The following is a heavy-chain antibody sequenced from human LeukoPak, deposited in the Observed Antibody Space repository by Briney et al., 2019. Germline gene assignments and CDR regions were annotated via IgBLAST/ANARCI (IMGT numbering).Heavy chain of an antibody. D-gene: IGHD3-22*01. Sequence: PGGSLRLSCAASGFTFSSYGMHWVRQAPGKGLEWVAVISYDGSNKYYADSVKGRFTISRDSSKNTLYLQMNSLRAEDTAVYYCWKEFWLFHYYYYYYGMDVWGKGTTVTVSS. V-gene: IGHV3-30*18. CDR3: WKEFWLFHYYYYYYGMDV. J-gene: IGHJ6*04. CDR1: GFTFSSYG. CDR2: ISYDGSNK.